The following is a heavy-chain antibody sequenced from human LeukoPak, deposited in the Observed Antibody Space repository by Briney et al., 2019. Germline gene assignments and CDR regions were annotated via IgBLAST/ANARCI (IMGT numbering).Heavy chain of an antibody. V-gene: IGHV1-24*01. CDR2: FDPEDGET. D-gene: IGHD4-23*01. CDR3: ATEGGGSNWFDP. J-gene: IGHJ5*02. CDR1: GYTLTELS. Sequence: GASVKVSRKVSGYTLTELSMHWVRQAPGKGLVWMGGFDPEDGETIYAQKFQGRVTMTEDTSTDTAYMELSSLRSEDTAVYYCATEGGGSNWFDPWGQGTLVTVSS.